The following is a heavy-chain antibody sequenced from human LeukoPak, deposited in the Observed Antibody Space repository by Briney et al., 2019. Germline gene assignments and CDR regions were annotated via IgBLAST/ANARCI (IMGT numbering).Heavy chain of an antibody. J-gene: IGHJ4*02. Sequence: GGSLRLFCAASGFTFSSYWMHWVRQAPGKGLVWVSRINSDGSSTSYADSVKGRFTISRDNAKNTLYLQMNSLRAEDTAVYYCARGRPYYDILAGPQGPFDYWGQGTLVTVSS. V-gene: IGHV3-74*01. CDR3: ARGRPYYDILAGPQGPFDY. CDR2: INSDGSST. CDR1: GFTFSSYW. D-gene: IGHD3-9*01.